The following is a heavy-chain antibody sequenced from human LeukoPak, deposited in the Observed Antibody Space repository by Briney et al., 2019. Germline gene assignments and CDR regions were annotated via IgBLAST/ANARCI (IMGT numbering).Heavy chain of an antibody. CDR1: GYTFTSYY. CDR3: ARVLGAAAGPNGAFDT. D-gene: IGHD6-13*01. CDR2: INPSGGST. J-gene: IGHJ3*02. Sequence: ASVKVSCKASGYTFTSYYMHWVRQAPGQGLEWMGIINPSGGSTSYAQKFQGRVTMTRDTSTSTVYMELSSLRSEDTAVYYCARVLGAAAGPNGAFDTWGQGTMVTVSS. V-gene: IGHV1-46*01.